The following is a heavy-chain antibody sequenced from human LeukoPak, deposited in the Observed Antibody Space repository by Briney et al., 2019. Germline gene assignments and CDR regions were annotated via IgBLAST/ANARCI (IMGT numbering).Heavy chain of an antibody. CDR3: VRDSSNWYEDDHMDV. Sequence: PGGSLRLSCAASGFTFSSYSMNWVRQAPGKGLEWVSYISIGSSTIYYADSVKGRFTISRDNAKNSLYLQMNSLRAEDTAVYYCVRDSSNWYEDDHMDVWGKGTTVTVSS. J-gene: IGHJ6*03. CDR1: GFTFSSYS. CDR2: ISIGSSTI. D-gene: IGHD6-13*01. V-gene: IGHV3-48*01.